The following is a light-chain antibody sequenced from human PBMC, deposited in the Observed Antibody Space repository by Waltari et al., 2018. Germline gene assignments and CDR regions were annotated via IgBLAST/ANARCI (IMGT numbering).Light chain of an antibody. J-gene: IGKJ1*01. CDR3: QQSYSTPPT. CDR2: AAS. V-gene: IGKV1-39*01. CDR1: QSISSY. Sequence: DIQMTQSPSEGSASVGDRVTITCRASQSISSYLNWYQQKPGKAPKLLIYAASSLQSGVPSRFSGSGSGTDFTLTISSLQPEDFATYYCQQSYSTPPTFGQGTKVEIK.